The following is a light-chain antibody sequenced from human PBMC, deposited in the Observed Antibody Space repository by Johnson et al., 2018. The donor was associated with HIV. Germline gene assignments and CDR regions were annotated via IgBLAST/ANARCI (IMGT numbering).Light chain of an antibody. Sequence: QSVLTQPPSVSAAPGQKVTISCSGSSSNIGNNYVSWYQQLPGTAPKLLIYDNNKRPSGIPDRFSGSKSGTSATLGITGLQTGDEAEYYCGTWDSSLSAYVVGTGTKVPVL. CDR2: DNN. J-gene: IGLJ1*01. V-gene: IGLV1-51*01. CDR3: GTWDSSLSAYV. CDR1: SSNIGNNY.